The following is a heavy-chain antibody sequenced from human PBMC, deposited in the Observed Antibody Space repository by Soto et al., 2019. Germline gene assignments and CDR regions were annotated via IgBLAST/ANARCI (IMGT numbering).Heavy chain of an antibody. V-gene: IGHV1-18*01. D-gene: IGHD3-22*01. CDR1: GYTFTSYG. Sequence: GASVKVSCKASGYTFTSYGISWVRQAPGQGLEWMGWISAYNGNTNYAQKLQGRVTMTTDTSTSTAYMELRSLRSDDTAVYYCASEEYDSSGYYYVRWFDPWGQGTLVTVSS. CDR2: ISAYNGNT. J-gene: IGHJ5*02. CDR3: ASEEYDSSGYYYVRWFDP.